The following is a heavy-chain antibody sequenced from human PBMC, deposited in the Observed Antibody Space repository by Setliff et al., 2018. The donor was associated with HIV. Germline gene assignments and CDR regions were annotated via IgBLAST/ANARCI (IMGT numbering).Heavy chain of an antibody. CDR3: ARNRVPSSL. CDR2: IYYSGST. Sequence: PSETLSLTCTVSGGSIRSGDYYWSWIRQPPGKGLEWIGYIYYSGSTHYSPSLKSRVTISGDTSKNQFSLKLSSVTAADTAVYYCARNRVPSSLWGQGTLVTVSS. CDR1: GGSIRSGDYY. D-gene: IGHD3-10*01. V-gene: IGHV4-30-4*02. J-gene: IGHJ4*02.